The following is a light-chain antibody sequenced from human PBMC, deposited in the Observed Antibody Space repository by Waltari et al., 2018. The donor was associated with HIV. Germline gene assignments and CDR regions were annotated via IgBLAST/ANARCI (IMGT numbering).Light chain of an antibody. CDR1: NFES. CDR2: DNS. J-gene: IGLJ2*01. Sequence: SYVLTQPPSVSVAPGQTASIPCGGNNFESVHGSQQEPGQAAVMVVYDNSGRPSGIPERFSGSNSGNTATLTISGVEAGDEADYYCQVWDSNADHLVVFGGGTKLTV. CDR3: QVWDSNADHLVV. V-gene: IGLV3-21*02.